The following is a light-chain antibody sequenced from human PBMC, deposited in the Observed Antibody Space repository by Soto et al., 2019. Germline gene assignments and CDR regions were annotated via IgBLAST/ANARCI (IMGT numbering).Light chain of an antibody. J-gene: IGKJ1*01. Sequence: AIRMTQSPSSFSASTGDRVTITCRASQSIDTYLNWYQQRPGQAPKLLIYVASTLQSGVPSRFSGSGSGTHFTLTISSLQPEDFATYYCQQNQDIPPTFGQGTRVERK. V-gene: IGKV1-8*01. CDR3: QQNQDIPPT. CDR2: VAS. CDR1: QSIDTY.